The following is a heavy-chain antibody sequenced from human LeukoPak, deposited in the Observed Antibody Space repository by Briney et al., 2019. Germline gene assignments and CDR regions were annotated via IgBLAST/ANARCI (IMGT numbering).Heavy chain of an antibody. CDR3: ARDLAYGASFDY. D-gene: IGHD4/OR15-4a*01. CDR2: INPNSGGT. J-gene: IGHJ4*02. V-gene: IGHV1-2*02. Sequence: ASVKVSCKASGYTFTSYYMHWVRQAPGQGLEWMGWINPNSGGTNYAQKFQGRVTMTRDTSISTAYMELSRLRSDDTAVYYCARDLAYGASFDYWGQGTLVTVSS. CDR1: GYTFTSYY.